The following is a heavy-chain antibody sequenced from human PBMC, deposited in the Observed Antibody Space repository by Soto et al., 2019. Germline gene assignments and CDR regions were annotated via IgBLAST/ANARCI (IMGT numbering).Heavy chain of an antibody. D-gene: IGHD3-10*01. V-gene: IGHV1-69*01. CDR3: ARDRWYYGSGSYYDYYYYGMDV. CDR2: IIPIFGTA. J-gene: IGHJ6*02. Sequence: QVQLVQSGAEVKKPGSSVKVSCKASGGTFSSYAISWVRQAPGQGLEWMGGIIPIFGTANYAQKFQVRVKITADESTSTAYMELSSLRSEDTAVYYCARDRWYYGSGSYYDYYYYGMDVWGQGTTVTVSS. CDR1: GGTFSSYA.